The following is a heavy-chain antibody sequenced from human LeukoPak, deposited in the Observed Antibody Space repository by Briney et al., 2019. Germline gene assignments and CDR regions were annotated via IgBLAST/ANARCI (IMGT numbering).Heavy chain of an antibody. CDR3: ARLDEYSSSSRYYGMDV. CDR1: GGTFSSYG. CDR2: IIPIFGTA. J-gene: IGHJ6*02. Sequence: WASVTVSCKASGGTFSSYGISWVRQAPGQGLEWMGGIIPIFGTANYAQKFQGRVTITADESTSTAYMELSSLRSEDTAVYYCARLDEYSSSSRYYGMDVWGQGTTVTVSS. V-gene: IGHV1-69*13. D-gene: IGHD6-6*01.